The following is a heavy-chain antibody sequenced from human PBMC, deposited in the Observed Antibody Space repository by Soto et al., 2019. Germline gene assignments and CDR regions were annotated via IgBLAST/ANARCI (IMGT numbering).Heavy chain of an antibody. J-gene: IGHJ1*01. CDR1: GGSFSGYY. V-gene: IGHV4-34*01. D-gene: IGHD6-13*01. Sequence: QVQLQQWGAGLLKPSETLSLTCAVYGGSFSGYYWSWIRQPPGKGLEWIGEINHSGSTNYNPSLKRRVTISVDTSKNQCSLKLSSVTAADTAVYYCARGLVAAAGTRYFQHWGQGTLVTVSS. CDR2: INHSGST. CDR3: ARGLVAAAGTRYFQH.